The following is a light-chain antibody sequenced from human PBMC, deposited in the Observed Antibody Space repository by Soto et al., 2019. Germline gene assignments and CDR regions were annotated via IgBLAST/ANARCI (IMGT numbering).Light chain of an antibody. Sequence: DIVLTQSPGTLSLSPGERATLSCRASQSISSSFLAWYQQKPGQAPRLLIYGASSRITGIPATLSGSRSGRDFTLTISRLEPEDFVVYYCQQYGSSPRGAFGQGTKVEIK. CDR1: QSISSSF. J-gene: IGKJ1*01. V-gene: IGKV3-20*01. CDR2: GAS. CDR3: QQYGSSPRGA.